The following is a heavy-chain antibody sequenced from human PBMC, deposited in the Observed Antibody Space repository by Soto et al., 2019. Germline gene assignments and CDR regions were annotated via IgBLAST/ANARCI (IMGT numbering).Heavy chain of an antibody. V-gene: IGHV2-5*02. Sequence: QITLKESGPTLEKPTQTLTLTCTFSGFSLSTSGVGVGWIRQPPGKALEWLALIYWEEDKRYSPSLKSRLTITKDTSKNQVVLTMTNMDPVDTATYYCAHRRRGSYLDYWGQGTLVTVSS. D-gene: IGHD3-16*01. J-gene: IGHJ4*02. CDR2: IYWEEDK. CDR1: GFSLSTSGVG. CDR3: AHRRRGSYLDY.